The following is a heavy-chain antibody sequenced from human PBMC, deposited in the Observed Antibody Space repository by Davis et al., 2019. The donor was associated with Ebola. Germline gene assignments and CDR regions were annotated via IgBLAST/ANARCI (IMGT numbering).Heavy chain of an antibody. CDR3: ARGNSGSSDY. V-gene: IGHV1-8*01. D-gene: IGHD1-26*01. J-gene: IGHJ4*02. CDR2: VNPNSGNT. CDR1: GYTFTSYD. Sequence: AASVTVSCKASGYTFTSYDINWVRQATGQGLEWMGWVNPNSGNTGYAQKFQGRVSMTRNTSISTAYMELRSLRSEDTAVYSCARGNSGSSDYWGQGTLVTVSS.